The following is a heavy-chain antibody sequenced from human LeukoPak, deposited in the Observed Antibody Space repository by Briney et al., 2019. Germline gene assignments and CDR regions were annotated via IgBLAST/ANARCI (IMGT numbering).Heavy chain of an antibody. Sequence: SETLSLTCTVSGDFITGSTYYWGWIRQPPGKGLEWIGSMYYSGSTYSTPSLRSRVTMSADTSKNQFSLNLKSVTAADTAVYYCARQYYDSTGYYYFDYWGQGTLVTVSS. CDR2: MYYSGST. CDR3: ARQYYDSTGYYYFDY. V-gene: IGHV4-39*01. CDR1: GDFITGSTYY. D-gene: IGHD3-22*01. J-gene: IGHJ4*02.